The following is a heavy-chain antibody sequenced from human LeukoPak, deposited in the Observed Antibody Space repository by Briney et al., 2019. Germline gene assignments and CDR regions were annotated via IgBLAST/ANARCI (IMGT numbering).Heavy chain of an antibody. CDR1: GGSISSSSYY. Sequence: SETLSLTCTVSGGSISSSSYYWGWIRQPPGKGLEWIGSIYYSGSTYYNPSLKSRVTISVDTSKNQFSLKLSSVTAADTAVYYCAREVYYDILTGGTNYFDYWGQGTLVTVSS. V-gene: IGHV4-39*07. CDR2: IYYSGST. J-gene: IGHJ4*02. CDR3: AREVYYDILTGGTNYFDY. D-gene: IGHD3-9*01.